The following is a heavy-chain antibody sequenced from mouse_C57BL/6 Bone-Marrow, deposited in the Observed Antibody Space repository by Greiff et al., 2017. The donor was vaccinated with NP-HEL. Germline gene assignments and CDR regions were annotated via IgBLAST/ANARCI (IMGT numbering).Heavy chain of an antibody. V-gene: IGHV1-63*01. Sequence: QVQLQQSGAELVRPGTSVKMSCKASGYTFTNYWIGWAKQRPGHGLEWIGDIYPGGGYTNYNEKFKGKATLTADKSSSTAYMQFSSLTSEDSAIYYCARSPHDYEKGRGAMDYWGQGTSVTVSS. CDR3: ARSPHDYEKGRGAMDY. J-gene: IGHJ4*01. CDR1: GYTFTNYW. CDR2: IYPGGGYT. D-gene: IGHD2-4*01.